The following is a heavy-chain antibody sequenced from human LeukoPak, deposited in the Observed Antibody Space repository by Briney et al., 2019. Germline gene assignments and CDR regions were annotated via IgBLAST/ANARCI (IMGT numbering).Heavy chain of an antibody. J-gene: IGHJ4*02. D-gene: IGHD1-1*01. CDR3: ARVASAWNRRATVDY. CDR1: GYTFTSYG. V-gene: IGHV1-18*01. Sequence: ASVKVSCKASGYTFTSYGISWVRQAPGQGLEWMGWISAYNGNTNYARKLQGRVTMTTDTSTSTAYMELRSLRSDDTAVYYCARVASAWNRRATVDYWGQGTLATVSS. CDR2: ISAYNGNT.